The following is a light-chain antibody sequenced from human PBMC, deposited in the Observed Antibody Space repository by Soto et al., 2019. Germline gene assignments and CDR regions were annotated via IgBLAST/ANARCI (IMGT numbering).Light chain of an antibody. Sequence: EFVLTQCPGTLSLSPGERATLSCRASQPVRNKYLAWYQQKPGQAPRLLKDDASSRGTGITDRFSGGGYGTDFTLSIRTLEPEHFAVYYCQQFSSYPLTVGGGTNVDSK. CDR2: DAS. V-gene: IGKV3-20*01. CDR1: QPVRNKY. CDR3: QQFSSYPLT. J-gene: IGKJ4*01.